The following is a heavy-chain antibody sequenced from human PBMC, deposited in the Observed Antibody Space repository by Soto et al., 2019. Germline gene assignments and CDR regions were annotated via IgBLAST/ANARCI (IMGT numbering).Heavy chain of an antibody. D-gene: IGHD1-26*01. CDR3: ARDRRYSVSPPGY. CDR2: ISSSSSYI. J-gene: IGHJ4*02. CDR1: GFTFSSYS. Sequence: GGSLRLSCAASGFTFSSYSMNWVRQAPGKGLEWVSSISSSSSYIYYADSVKGRFTISRDNAKNSLYLQMNTLRAEDTAVYYCARDRRYSVSPPGYWGQGTLVTVSS. V-gene: IGHV3-21*01.